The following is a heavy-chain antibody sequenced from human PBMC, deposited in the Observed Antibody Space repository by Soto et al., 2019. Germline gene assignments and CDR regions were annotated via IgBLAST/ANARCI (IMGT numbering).Heavy chain of an antibody. V-gene: IGHV3-30*04. D-gene: IGHD6-13*01. CDR1: GFTFSSYA. J-gene: IGHJ4*02. CDR2: ISYDGSNK. Sequence: GGSLRLSCAASGFTFSSYAMHWVRQAPGKGLEWVAVISYDGSNKYYEDSVKGRFTISRDNSKNTLYLQMNSLRAEDTAVYYCARDQSYSSSWYSLDYWGQGTLVTVSS. CDR3: ARDQSYSSSWYSLDY.